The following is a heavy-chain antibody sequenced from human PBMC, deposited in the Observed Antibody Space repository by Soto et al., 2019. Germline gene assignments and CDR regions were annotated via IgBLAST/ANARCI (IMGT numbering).Heavy chain of an antibody. CDR3: ARGGALRTPRGYYYYYGMDV. Sequence: QVQLVQSGAEVKKPGSSVKVSCKASGGTFSSYAISWVRQAPGQGLEWMGGIIPIFGTANYAQKFQGRVTITADESTSTAYMELSSLRSEDTAVYYCARGGALRTPRGYYYYYGMDVWGQGTTVTVSS. J-gene: IGHJ6*02. V-gene: IGHV1-69*01. CDR1: GGTFSSYA. CDR2: IIPIFGTA.